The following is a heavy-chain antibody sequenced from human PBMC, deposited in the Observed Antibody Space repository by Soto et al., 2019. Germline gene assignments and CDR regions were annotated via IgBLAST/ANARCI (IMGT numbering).Heavy chain of an antibody. D-gene: IGHD3-3*01. J-gene: IGHJ5*02. CDR3: ARGGGTILAPLP. CDR1: GYTLTGYF. V-gene: IGHV1-2*02. Sequence: GASLKVSCKASGYTLTGYFIHWGRQAPGQGLEWMGWINPNSGATKYAQKFQGRVTVTRDTSINTAYMELTMLRSDDTAVYYCARGGGTILAPLPWGQGTLVTVSS. CDR2: INPNSGAT.